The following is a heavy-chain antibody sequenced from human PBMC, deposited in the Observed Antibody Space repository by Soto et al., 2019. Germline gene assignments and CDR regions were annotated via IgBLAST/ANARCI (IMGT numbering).Heavy chain of an antibody. J-gene: IGHJ4*02. CDR2: INTDGSST. CDR1: GFSFSSYW. V-gene: IGHV3-74*01. D-gene: IGHD6-19*01. Sequence: GGSLRLSCADSGFSFSSYWMHWVRQGPGKGLVWVSRINTDGSSTNYADSVRGRFAISRDNAKNTVYLQMNSLRDEDTAVYYCAKDISIAVAGYSVYWGQGTLVTVAS. CDR3: AKDISIAVAGYSVY.